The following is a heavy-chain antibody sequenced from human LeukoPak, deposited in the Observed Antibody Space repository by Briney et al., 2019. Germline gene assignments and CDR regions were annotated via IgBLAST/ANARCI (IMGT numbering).Heavy chain of an antibody. D-gene: IGHD1-14*01. CDR3: TRLRDGTPGDY. CDR1: GGSISNSPYH. V-gene: IGHV4-39*01. CDR2: IYYTGNT. J-gene: IGHJ4*02. Sequence: PSETLSLTFPVSGGSISNSPYHWGWVRQPPGEGLEWIGSIYYTGNTYYNPSLKGRVSISVDTSNNQFSLKLSSVIAADTAVYYCTRLRDGTPGDYWRQGTLVTVSS.